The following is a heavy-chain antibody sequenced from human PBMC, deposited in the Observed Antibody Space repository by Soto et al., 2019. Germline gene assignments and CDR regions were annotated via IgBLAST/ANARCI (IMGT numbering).Heavy chain of an antibody. J-gene: IGHJ4*02. V-gene: IGHV4-39*01. D-gene: IGHD6-19*01. CDR2: IFYSGST. CDR3: ARGMFSGWSYFDF. Sequence: SETLSLTCTVSSGSISSSSHCWGWIRQAPGKGLEWIGIIFYSGSTYYNPSLRGRLTISVDTSKNQFSLKLNSLTAADTAVYYCARGMFSGWSYFDFWGQGILVTVSS. CDR1: SGSISSSSHC.